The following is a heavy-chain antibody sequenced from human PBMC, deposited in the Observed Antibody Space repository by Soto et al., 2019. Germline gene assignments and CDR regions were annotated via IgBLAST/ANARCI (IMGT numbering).Heavy chain of an antibody. CDR3: ARSYDSSGYYYAEYFQH. CDR1: GGTFSSYA. CDR2: IIPIFGTA. Sequence: EASVKVSCKASGGTFSSYAISWVLQAPGRGLEWMGGIIPIFGTANYAQKFQGRVTITADESTSTAYMELSSLRSEDTAVYYCARSYDSSGYYYAEYFQHWGQGTLVTVSS. J-gene: IGHJ1*01. V-gene: IGHV1-69*13. D-gene: IGHD3-22*01.